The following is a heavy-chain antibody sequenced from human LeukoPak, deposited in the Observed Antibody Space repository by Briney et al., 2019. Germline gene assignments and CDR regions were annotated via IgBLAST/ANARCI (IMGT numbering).Heavy chain of an antibody. CDR2: INHSGST. CDR3: ARHALGYCSSTSCYTTPDSHFDY. J-gene: IGHJ4*02. CDR1: GGSFSGYY. Sequence: PSETLSLTCAVYGGSFSGYYWSWIRQPPGKGLEWIGEINHSGSTNYNPSLKSRVTISVDTSKNQFSLKLSSVTAADTAVYYCARHALGYCSSTSCYTTPDSHFDYWGQGTLVTVSS. V-gene: IGHV4-34*01. D-gene: IGHD2-2*02.